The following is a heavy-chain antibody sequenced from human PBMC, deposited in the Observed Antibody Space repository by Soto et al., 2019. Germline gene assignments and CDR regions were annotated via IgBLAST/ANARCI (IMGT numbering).Heavy chain of an antibody. CDR3: ARWGHPAVKAFDI. Sequence: SSETLSLTCTVSGVPVNNYYWNWVRQPLGKGLEWIGFINYNGSRIVNPSLQSRVTMSVDLSQNQFSLRLTSVTAADTAIYYCARWGHPAVKAFDIWGQGTTVTVSS. CDR1: GVPVNNYY. CDR2: INYNGSR. D-gene: IGHD3-16*01. J-gene: IGHJ3*02. V-gene: IGHV4-59*02.